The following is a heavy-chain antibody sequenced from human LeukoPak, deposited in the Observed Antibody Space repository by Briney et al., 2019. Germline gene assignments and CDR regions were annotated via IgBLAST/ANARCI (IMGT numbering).Heavy chain of an antibody. Sequence: ASVKVSCKASGYTFTGYYMHWVRQAPGQGLEWMGWINPNSGGTNYAQKFRGRVTMTRDTSVNTAYTDLSRLRSDDTALYYCARDGYCTTTSCYNFDYWGQGTLVTVSS. CDR1: GYTFTGYY. J-gene: IGHJ4*02. D-gene: IGHD2-2*03. V-gene: IGHV1-2*02. CDR2: INPNSGGT. CDR3: ARDGYCTTTSCYNFDY.